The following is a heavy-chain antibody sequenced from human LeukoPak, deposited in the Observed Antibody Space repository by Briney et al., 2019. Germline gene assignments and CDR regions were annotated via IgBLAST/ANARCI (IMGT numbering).Heavy chain of an antibody. V-gene: IGHV2-5*01. CDR3: AHFGFLEGFSLEPRYFDY. Sequence: SGPTLVNPTQTLTLTCTFSGFSLSTSGVGVGWIRQPPGKALEWLALIYWNDDKRYSPSLKSRLTITKDTSKNQVVLTMTNMDPVDTATYYCAHFGFLEGFSLEPRYFDYWGQGTLVTVSS. J-gene: IGHJ4*02. CDR2: IYWNDDK. CDR1: GFSLSTSGVG. D-gene: IGHD3-3*01.